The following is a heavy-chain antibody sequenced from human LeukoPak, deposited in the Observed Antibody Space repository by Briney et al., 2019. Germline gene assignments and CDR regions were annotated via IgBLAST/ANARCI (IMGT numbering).Heavy chain of an antibody. D-gene: IGHD1-26*01. CDR3: ARGVGATNNPNDAFDI. J-gene: IGHJ3*02. Sequence: SETLSLTCAVYGGSFSGYYWSWIRQPPGKGLEWIGEINHSGSTNYNPSLKSRVTISVDTSKNQFSLKLSSVTAADTAVYYCARGVGATNNPNDAFDIWGQGTMVTVSS. V-gene: IGHV4-34*01. CDR1: GGSFSGYY. CDR2: INHSGST.